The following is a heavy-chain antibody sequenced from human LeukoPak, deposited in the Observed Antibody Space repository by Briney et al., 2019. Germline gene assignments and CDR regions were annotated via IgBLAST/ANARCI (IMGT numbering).Heavy chain of an antibody. CDR3: ARSYVWGSYDAFDI. Sequence: SVSGPALVKPTQTLTLTCTFSGFSLSTSGMCVSWIRQPPGKALEWLARIDWDDDKYYSTSLKTRLTISKDTSKNQEVLTMTNMDPVDTATYYCARSYVWGSYDAFDIWGQGTMVTVSS. J-gene: IGHJ3*02. CDR2: IDWDDDK. V-gene: IGHV2-70*11. D-gene: IGHD3-16*01. CDR1: GFSLSTSGMC.